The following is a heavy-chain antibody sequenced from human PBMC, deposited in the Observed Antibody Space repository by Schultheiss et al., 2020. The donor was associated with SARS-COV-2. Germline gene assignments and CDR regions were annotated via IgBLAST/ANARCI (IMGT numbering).Heavy chain of an antibody. CDR3: ARGGFWGGGGMDV. V-gene: IGHV1-46*01. CDR2: INPSGGSI. Sequence: ASVKVSCKASGYTFTGYYMHWVRQAPGQGIEWMETINPSGGSISYVQKFQGRVTMTRDTSTSTVYMELSSLRSEDTAVYYCARGGFWGGGGMDVWGQGTTVTVSS. CDR1: GYTFTGYY. D-gene: IGHD7-27*01. J-gene: IGHJ6*02.